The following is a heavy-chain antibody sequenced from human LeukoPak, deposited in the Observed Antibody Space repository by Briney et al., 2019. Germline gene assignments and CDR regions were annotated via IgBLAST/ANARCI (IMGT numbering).Heavy chain of an antibody. V-gene: IGHV4-4*07. CDR3: AREPTPGIAARRFDP. J-gene: IGHJ5*02. CDR2: IYTSGST. Sequence: SGTLSLTCNVSGGSIRGYYWSWIRQPAGKGLEWIGRIYTSGSTNYNPSLKSRVTMSGDTSKNQFSLKLSSVTAADTAVYYCAREPTPGIAARRFDPWGQGTLVTVSS. D-gene: IGHD6-13*01. CDR1: GGSIRGYY.